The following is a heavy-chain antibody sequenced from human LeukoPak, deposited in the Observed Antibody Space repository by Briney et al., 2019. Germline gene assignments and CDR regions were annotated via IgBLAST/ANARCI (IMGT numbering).Heavy chain of an antibody. CDR1: GFTFSSYA. Sequence: GGSLRLSCAASGFTFSSYAMSWVRQAPGKGLEWVSVISGSGGSTYYADSVKGRFTISRDNSKNTLYLQMNSLRAEDTAVYYCARDSGSYQFDYWGQGTLVTVSS. D-gene: IGHD1-26*01. CDR3: ARDSGSYQFDY. J-gene: IGHJ4*02. V-gene: IGHV3-23*01. CDR2: ISGSGGST.